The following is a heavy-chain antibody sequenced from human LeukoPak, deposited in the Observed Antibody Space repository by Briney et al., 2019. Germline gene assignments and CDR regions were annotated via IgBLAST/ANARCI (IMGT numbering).Heavy chain of an antibody. V-gene: IGHV3-23*01. J-gene: IGHJ4*02. CDR3: AKAMRIAARPSCLDY. D-gene: IGHD6-6*01. CDR2: ISNNGGYT. CDR1: GFTFSSSA. Sequence: GGSLRLSCAASGFTFSSSAMSWVRQAPGKGLEWVSVISNNGGYTYYADSVQGRFTISRDNSKNTLYLQMNSLRAEDTAVYYCAKAMRIAARPSCLDYWGQGTLVTVSS.